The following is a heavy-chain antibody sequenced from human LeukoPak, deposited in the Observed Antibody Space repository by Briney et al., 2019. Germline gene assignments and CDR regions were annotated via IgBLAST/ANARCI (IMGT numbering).Heavy chain of an antibody. CDR1: GFTLSSYA. CDR2: ISGSGRST. J-gene: IGHJ5*02. D-gene: IGHD6-13*01. V-gene: IGHV3-23*01. Sequence: PGGSLRLSCAASGFTLSSYAMSWVRQAPGKGLEWVSAISGSGRSTYYADSVKGRFTISRDNSKNTLYLQMNSLRAEDTAVYYCAKDGYSSSWYNWFDPWGQGTLVTVSS. CDR3: AKDGYSSSWYNWFDP.